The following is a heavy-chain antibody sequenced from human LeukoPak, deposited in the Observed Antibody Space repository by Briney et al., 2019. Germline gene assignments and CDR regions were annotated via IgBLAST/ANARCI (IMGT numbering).Heavy chain of an antibody. V-gene: IGHV1-2*02. Sequence: ASVKVSCKASGYTFIAYYMHWVRQAPGQGLGWMGWINPNSGGTNYAQKFQGRVTMTRDTSISTAYMELSRLRSDDTAVYYCARRRIAAAGREVFDYWGQGTLVTVSS. J-gene: IGHJ4*02. CDR2: INPNSGGT. CDR1: GYTFIAYY. CDR3: ARRRIAAAGREVFDY. D-gene: IGHD6-13*01.